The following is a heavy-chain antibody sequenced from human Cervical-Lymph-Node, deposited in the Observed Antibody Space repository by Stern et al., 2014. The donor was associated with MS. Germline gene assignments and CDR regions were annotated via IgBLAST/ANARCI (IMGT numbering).Heavy chain of an antibody. D-gene: IGHD6-13*01. CDR1: GNTFTSYY. J-gene: IGHJ4*02. Sequence: QVQLVQSGAEVTKPGASVKISCKASGNTFTSYYMHWVRQAPGQGLEWMGIINPIGGSTHYAQKFQGRVTMTSDTSTSTVYMEVSSLRSDDAAVYYCATYSSSWYPPWCWDQGTLVTVSS. CDR2: INPIGGST. CDR3: ATYSSSWYPPWC. V-gene: IGHV1-46*01.